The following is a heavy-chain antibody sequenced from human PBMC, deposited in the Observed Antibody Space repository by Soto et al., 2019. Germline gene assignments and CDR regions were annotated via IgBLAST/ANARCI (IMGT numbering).Heavy chain of an antibody. J-gene: IGHJ6*02. CDR2: IRGSGGSA. D-gene: IGHD6-13*01. CDR3: ARGDPQQLPSYYNDYYGRDV. V-gene: IGHV3-23*01. CDR1: GFTFSDYG. Sequence: EVQLLESGGGLVQPGGSLRLSCAASGFTFSDYGMSWVRQAPGKGLEWVSGIRGSGGSAYYADSVKGRFTISRDNSKNTLYLQLNSLRVEDTAVYYCARGDPQQLPSYYNDYYGRDVCGQATTVTVSS.